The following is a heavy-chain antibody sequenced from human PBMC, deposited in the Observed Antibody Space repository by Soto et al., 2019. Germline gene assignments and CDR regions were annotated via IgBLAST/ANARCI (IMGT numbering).Heavy chain of an antibody. V-gene: IGHV3-9*01. Sequence: GGSLRLSCAASGFTFDDYAMHWVRQAPGKGLEWVSGISWNSGSIGYADSVKGRFTISRDNAKNSLYLQMNSLRAEDTALYYCAKGQRGYSGYDYYYYYGMDVWGQGTTVTVSS. J-gene: IGHJ6*02. CDR2: ISWNSGSI. CDR3: AKGQRGYSGYDYYYYYGMDV. D-gene: IGHD5-12*01. CDR1: GFTFDDYA.